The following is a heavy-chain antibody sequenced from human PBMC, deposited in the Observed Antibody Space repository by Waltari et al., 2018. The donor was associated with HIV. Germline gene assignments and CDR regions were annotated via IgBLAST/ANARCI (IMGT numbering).Heavy chain of an antibody. CDR3: ARARTPYYYDSSGWDYFDY. Sequence: QVQLVQSGAEVKKPGSSVKVSCKASGGTFSSYAISWVRQAPGQGLEWMGGIIPIFGTANYAQKFQGRVTITADESTSTAYMELSSLRSEDTAVYYCARARTPYYYDSSGWDYFDYWGQGTLVTVSS. CDR2: IIPIFGTA. CDR1: GGTFSSYA. V-gene: IGHV1-69*01. J-gene: IGHJ4*02. D-gene: IGHD3-22*01.